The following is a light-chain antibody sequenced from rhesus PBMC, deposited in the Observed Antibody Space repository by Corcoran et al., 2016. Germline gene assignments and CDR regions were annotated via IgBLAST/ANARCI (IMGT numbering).Light chain of an antibody. V-gene: IGKV3-42*01. CDR1: QSVSSS. CDR3: QQDYSWPPT. Sequence: EIVMTQSPATLSLSPGERATLSCRASQSVSSSLAWYQQKPGQAPKLLIYGASSRATGIPDRFSGRGSGTEFTLTISSLGPEDVGVYYCQQDYSWPPTFGGGTKVELK. CDR2: GAS. J-gene: IGKJ4*01.